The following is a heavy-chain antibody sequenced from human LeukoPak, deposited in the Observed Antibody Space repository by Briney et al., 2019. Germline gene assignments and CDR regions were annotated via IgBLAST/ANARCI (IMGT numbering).Heavy chain of an antibody. V-gene: IGHV1-46*01. CDR3: ARDREDNWRYFDY. D-gene: IGHD1-20*01. J-gene: IGHJ4*02. CDR2: INPSGGST. Sequence: ASVKVSCKASGYTFTSYYIHWVRPGPGQGLEWMGVINPSGGSTTYAQKFQGRVTMTRDTSTSTVYMELSGLRSEDTAVFYCARDREDNWRYFDYWGQGTLVTVSS. CDR1: GYTFTSYY.